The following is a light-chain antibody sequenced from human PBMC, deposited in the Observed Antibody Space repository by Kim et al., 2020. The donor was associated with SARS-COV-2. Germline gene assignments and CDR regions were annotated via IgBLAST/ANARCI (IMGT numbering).Light chain of an antibody. J-gene: IGKJ4*01. CDR1: QSVSSN. V-gene: IGKV3-15*01. CDR3: QQYNNWPLT. Sequence: VSPGERATLSCRSSQSVSSNLAWYQQKPGQAPRLLIYGASTRATSIPARFNGSGSGTEFTLTISSLQSEDFAVYYCQQYNNWPLTFGGGTKVDIK. CDR2: GAS.